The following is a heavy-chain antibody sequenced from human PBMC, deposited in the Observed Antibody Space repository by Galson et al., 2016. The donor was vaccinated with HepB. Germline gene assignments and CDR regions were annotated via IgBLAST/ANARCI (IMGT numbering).Heavy chain of an antibody. CDR2: IRTSNGNT. CDR3: ARARGLGYCSSTGCYNEGSWFDP. CDR1: GYTFIDYG. J-gene: IGHJ5*02. V-gene: IGHV1-18*01. D-gene: IGHD2-2*01. Sequence: SVKVSCKASGYTFIDYGITWVRQAPGQGLEWMGWIRTSNGNTHYAQKVQGRVTMTTDTSTNTAHMELRSLRSDDTAVYYCARARGLGYCSSTGCYNEGSWFDPWGQGTQVTVSS.